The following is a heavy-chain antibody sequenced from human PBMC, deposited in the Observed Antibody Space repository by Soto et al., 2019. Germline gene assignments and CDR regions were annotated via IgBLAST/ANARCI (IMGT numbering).Heavy chain of an antibody. Sequence: GGSLRISCAASGFNFSSYGMHWVRQAPGKGLEWVAVIWYDGSNKYYADSVKGRFTISRDNSKNTLYLQMNSLRAEDTAVYYCARDHGTYYYDSSGYNGKRYYYYYGMDVWGQGTTVNSP. V-gene: IGHV3-33*01. CDR3: ARDHGTYYYDSSGYNGKRYYYYYGMDV. J-gene: IGHJ6*02. CDR2: IWYDGSNK. CDR1: GFNFSSYG. D-gene: IGHD3-22*01.